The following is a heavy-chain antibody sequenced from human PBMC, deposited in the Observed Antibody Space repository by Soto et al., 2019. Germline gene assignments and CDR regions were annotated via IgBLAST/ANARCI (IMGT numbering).Heavy chain of an antibody. Sequence: ASVKVSCKASGYTFTSYAMHWVRQAPGQRLEWMGWINAGNGNTKYSQKFQGRVTVTKDTSASTAYMELRSLRSDDTAVYYCAREDYDIIDYWGQGTPVTVSS. D-gene: IGHD4-17*01. CDR3: AREDYDIIDY. CDR2: INAGNGNT. J-gene: IGHJ4*02. V-gene: IGHV1-3*01. CDR1: GYTFTSYA.